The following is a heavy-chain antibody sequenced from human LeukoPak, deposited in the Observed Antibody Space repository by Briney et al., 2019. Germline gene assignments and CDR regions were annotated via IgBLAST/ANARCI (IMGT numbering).Heavy chain of an antibody. CDR2: IYYSGST. CDR1: GGSISSCY. Sequence: PSETLSLTCTVSGGSISSCYWSWLRQPPGKGLEWIGYIYYSGSTNYNPSLKSRVTISVDTSKNQFSLKLSSVTAADTAVYYCAREEPDSSGYYSLWGQGTLVTVSS. J-gene: IGHJ4*02. D-gene: IGHD3-22*01. CDR3: AREEPDSSGYYSL. V-gene: IGHV4-59*01.